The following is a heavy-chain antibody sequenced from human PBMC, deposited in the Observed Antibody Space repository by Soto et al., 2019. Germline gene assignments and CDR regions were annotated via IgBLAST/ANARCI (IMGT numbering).Heavy chain of an antibody. J-gene: IGHJ6*02. Sequence: QTLSLTCAISGDSVSSNSAAWNWIRQSPSRGLEWLGRTYYRSKWYNDYAVSVKSRITINPDTSKNQFSLQLNSVTPEDTAVYYCARLPGIVVVPAAILYGMDVWGQGTTVTVSS. CDR1: GDSVSSNSAA. V-gene: IGHV6-1*01. D-gene: IGHD2-2*01. CDR3: ARLPGIVVVPAAILYGMDV. CDR2: TYYRSKWYN.